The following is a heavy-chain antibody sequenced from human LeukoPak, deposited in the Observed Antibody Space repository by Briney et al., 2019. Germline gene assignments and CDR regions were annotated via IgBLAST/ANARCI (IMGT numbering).Heavy chain of an antibody. CDR1: GFTFSSYA. CDR3: ARVTAVAGTSVGVDA. V-gene: IGHV3-23*01. D-gene: IGHD6-19*01. CDR2: ISGSGGST. Sequence: PGGSLRLSCAAPGFTFSSYAMSWVRQAPGKGLEWVSAISGSGGSTYYADSVKGRFTISRDNSKNTLYLQMNSLRAEDTAVYYCARVTAVAGTSVGVDAWGQGILVTVS. J-gene: IGHJ4*02.